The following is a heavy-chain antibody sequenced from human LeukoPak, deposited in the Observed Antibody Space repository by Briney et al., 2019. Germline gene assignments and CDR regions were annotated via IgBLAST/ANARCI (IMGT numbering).Heavy chain of an antibody. D-gene: IGHD5-18*01. CDR1: GFTFSSYW. V-gene: IGHV3-7*01. J-gene: IGHJ5*01. Sequence: TGGSLRLSCAASGFTFSSYWMSWVRQAPGKGLEWVANIKQDGSEKYYVDSVKGRFTVSRDNARSALYLQMNSPSSEDTGLYFCARSVYNFGPGADSWGQGTLVTVSS. CDR3: ARSVYNFGPGADS. CDR2: IKQDGSEK.